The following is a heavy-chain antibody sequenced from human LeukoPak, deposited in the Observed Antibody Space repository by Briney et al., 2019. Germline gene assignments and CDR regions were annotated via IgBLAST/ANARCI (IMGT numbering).Heavy chain of an antibody. V-gene: IGHV3-53*01. CDR3: ARDSEGWGAFDI. CDR2: IYSGGST. Sequence: GGSLRLSCAASGFTVSSNYMSGVRQAPGKGLEWVSVIYSGGSTYYADSVKGRFTIARDNSKNTLYLQMNRLRAEDTAVYYCARDSEGWGAFDIWGQGTMVTVSS. J-gene: IGHJ3*02. CDR1: GFTVSSNY. D-gene: IGHD6-19*01.